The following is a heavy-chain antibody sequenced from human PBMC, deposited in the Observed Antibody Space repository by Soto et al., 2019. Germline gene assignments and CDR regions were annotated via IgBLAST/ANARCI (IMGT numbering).Heavy chain of an antibody. CDR1: GGSISSGGSY. CDR3: ARAAAVGPTWSFDY. D-gene: IGHD1-26*01. J-gene: IGHJ4*02. CDR2: IYYIGTT. Sequence: QVQLQESGPGLVQPSQTLSLTCTVSGGSISSGGSYWSWIRQHPGKGLEWIGYIYYIGTTYYNPSLKSRITXXVXTXMNQFSLKLSSVSAADTALYYCARAAAVGPTWSFDYWGQGTLVTVSS. V-gene: IGHV4-31*03.